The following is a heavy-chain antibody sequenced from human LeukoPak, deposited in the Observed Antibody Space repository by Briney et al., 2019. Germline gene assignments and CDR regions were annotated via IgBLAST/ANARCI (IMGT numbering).Heavy chain of an antibody. CDR3: ASWRGSGSYGGYFDY. Sequence: AGGSLRLSCAASGFTFSSYGMYWVRQAPGKGLEWVALIWYDGSNRYCADSVKGRFTISRDNSKNTLYLQMNSLRAEDTAVYYCASWRGSGSYGGYFDYWGQGTLVTVSS. J-gene: IGHJ4*02. V-gene: IGHV3-33*01. CDR2: IWYDGSNR. D-gene: IGHD3-10*01. CDR1: GFTFSSYG.